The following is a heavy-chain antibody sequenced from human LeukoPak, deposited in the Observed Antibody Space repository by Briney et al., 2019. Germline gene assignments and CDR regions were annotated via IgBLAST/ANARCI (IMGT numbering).Heavy chain of an antibody. J-gene: IGHJ6*02. CDR1: GFTVSSNY. Sequence: PGGSLRLSCAASGFTVSSNYMSWVRQAPGKGLEWVAVISYDGSNKYYADSVKGRFTISRDNSKNTLYLQMNSLRAEDTAVYYCAKDGVAVAGTYYYYYGMDVWGQGTTVTVSS. D-gene: IGHD6-19*01. CDR3: AKDGVAVAGTYYYYYGMDV. V-gene: IGHV3-30*18. CDR2: ISYDGSNK.